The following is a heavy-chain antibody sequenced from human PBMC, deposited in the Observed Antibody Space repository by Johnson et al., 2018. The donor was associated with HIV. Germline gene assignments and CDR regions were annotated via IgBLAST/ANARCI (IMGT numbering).Heavy chain of an antibody. CDR2: IKQDGSEK. CDR1: GFTFSSYW. J-gene: IGHJ3*01. D-gene: IGHD1-26*01. V-gene: IGHV3-7*03. CDR3: VRRDSGSLSFDL. Sequence: MQLVESGGGLVQPGGSLRLSCAASGFTFSSYWMSWVHQAPGKGLEWVANIKQDGSEKYYVDSVKGRFTISRDNAKNSLYLQMNSLRVEDTAFYYCVRRDSGSLSFDLWGQGTMVTVSS.